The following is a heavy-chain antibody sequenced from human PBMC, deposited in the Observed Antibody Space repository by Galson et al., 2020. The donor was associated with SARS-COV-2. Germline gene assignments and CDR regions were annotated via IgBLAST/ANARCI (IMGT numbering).Heavy chain of an antibody. Sequence: SETLSLTCTVSGGSISSHYWSWIRQPPGKGLEWIGYIYYSGSTNYNPSLKSRVTISVDTSKNQFSLKLSSVTAADTAVYYCARVSGGYSFLDYWGQGTLVTVSS. J-gene: IGHJ4*02. CDR3: ARVSGGYSFLDY. V-gene: IGHV4-59*11. D-gene: IGHD5-18*01. CDR1: GGSISSHY. CDR2: IYYSGST.